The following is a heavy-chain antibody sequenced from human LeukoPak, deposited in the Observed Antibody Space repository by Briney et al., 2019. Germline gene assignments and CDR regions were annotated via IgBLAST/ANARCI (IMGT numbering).Heavy chain of an antibody. V-gene: IGHV1-69*01. Sequence: ASVKASCKASGGTFSSYAISWVRQAPGQGLEWMGGIIPIFGTANYAQKFQGRVTITADESTSTAYMELSSLRSEDTAVYYCARNRKSRIAAAGTRNWFDPWGQGTLVTVSS. J-gene: IGHJ5*02. CDR1: GGTFSSYA. CDR3: ARNRKSRIAAAGTRNWFDP. CDR2: IIPIFGTA. D-gene: IGHD6-13*01.